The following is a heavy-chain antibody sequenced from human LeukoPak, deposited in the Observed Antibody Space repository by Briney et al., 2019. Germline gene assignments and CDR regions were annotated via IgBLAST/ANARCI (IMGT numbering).Heavy chain of an antibody. CDR2: IYRGGST. Sequence: PGGSLRLPCAASGSTVSWNYMSWVRQAPGKGLEWVSVIYRGGSTYYADSVKGRFIISRDNSKNTLFLQMNSLRAEDTAVYYCAKDRFFVVVPAAPDYWGQGTLVTVSS. D-gene: IGHD2-2*01. CDR3: AKDRFFVVVPAAPDY. V-gene: IGHV3-66*01. CDR1: GSTVSWNY. J-gene: IGHJ4*02.